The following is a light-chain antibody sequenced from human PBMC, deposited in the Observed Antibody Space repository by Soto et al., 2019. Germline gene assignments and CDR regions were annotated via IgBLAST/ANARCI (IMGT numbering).Light chain of an antibody. CDR2: DAS. CDR3: QQYNSSPV. Sequence: DIPMTQSPSTLSASVGDRVTITCRASQSIGTGLAWYQQKLGKAPKLLIYDASSLESGVRSRFSGSGSGTEFTLTSSSLQPHDSGTYYCQQYNSSPVFGQGTKVEIK. CDR1: QSIGTG. V-gene: IGKV1-5*01. J-gene: IGKJ1*01.